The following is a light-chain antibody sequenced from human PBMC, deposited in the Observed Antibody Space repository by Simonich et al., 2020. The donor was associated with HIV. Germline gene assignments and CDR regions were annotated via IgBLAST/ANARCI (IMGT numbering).Light chain of an antibody. CDR1: QSLVHSDGNTY. CDR3: MQALQTPFT. Sequence: DVVMTQSPLSLPVTLGQPASISCRSSQSLVHSDGNTYLNWFQQSPGQSPRRLIYKVSHRDSGVPDRFSGSGSGTHFTLKISRVEAEDLGVYYCMQALQTPFTFGPGTKVDIK. V-gene: IGKV2-30*02. CDR2: KVS. J-gene: IGKJ3*01.